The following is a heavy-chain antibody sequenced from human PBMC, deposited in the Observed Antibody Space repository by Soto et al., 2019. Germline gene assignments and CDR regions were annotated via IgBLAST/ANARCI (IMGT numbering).Heavy chain of an antibody. V-gene: IGHV3-49*03. J-gene: IGHJ6*02. Sequence: PGGSLRLSCIASGFTFDDYAMSWFRQAPGKGLEWVGFIRNKAQGATTEYAASVKGRFTISRDDSKSIAYLQMNSLKTEDTAVYFCSSTIFGVVIPGGYYYGMDVWGQGTTVTVSS. D-gene: IGHD3-3*01. CDR1: GFTFDDYA. CDR2: IRNKAQGATT. CDR3: SSTIFGVVIPGGYYYGMDV.